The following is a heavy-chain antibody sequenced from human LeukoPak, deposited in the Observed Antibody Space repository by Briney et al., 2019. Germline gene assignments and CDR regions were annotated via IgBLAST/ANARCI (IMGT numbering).Heavy chain of an antibody. J-gene: IGHJ4*02. CDR3: ARDLYYYDSSGPFDY. V-gene: IGHV1-69*13. D-gene: IGHD3-22*01. CDR1: GGTFSSYA. Sequence: SVKVPCXASGGTFSSYAISWVRQARGQGLEWMGGIIPIFGTVNYAQKFQGRVTITADESTSTAYMELSSLRSEDTAVYYCARDLYYYDSSGPFDYWGQGTLVTVSS. CDR2: IIPIFGTV.